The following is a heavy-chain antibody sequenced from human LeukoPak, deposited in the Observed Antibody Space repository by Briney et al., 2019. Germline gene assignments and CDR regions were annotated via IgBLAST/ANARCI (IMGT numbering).Heavy chain of an antibody. J-gene: IGHJ6*02. CDR1: GFTFTNYW. Sequence: GGSLRLSCAASGFTFTNYWMHWVRQAPGKGLVWVSRINSDGSTTNYADSVKGRFTTSRDNAKNTLYLQMNSLRAEDTAVYYCARGGPTVTTWYYGMDVWGQGTTVTVSS. V-gene: IGHV3-74*01. CDR3: ARGGPTVTTWYYGMDV. CDR2: INSDGSTT. D-gene: IGHD4-17*01.